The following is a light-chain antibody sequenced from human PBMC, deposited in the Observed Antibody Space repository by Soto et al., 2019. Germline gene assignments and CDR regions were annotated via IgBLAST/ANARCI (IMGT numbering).Light chain of an antibody. CDR1: QSVSSY. J-gene: IGKJ3*01. V-gene: IGKV3D-15*01. CDR2: DAS. Sequence: EIFFTRSPSTRSLCRGERAALACMASQSVSSYLAWFQQKPGQAPRLLIYDASIRATGIPARFSGSASGTEFTLTISSLQSEDSAVYFCQQYDNLPLTFGPGTKVDI. CDR3: QQYDNLPLT.